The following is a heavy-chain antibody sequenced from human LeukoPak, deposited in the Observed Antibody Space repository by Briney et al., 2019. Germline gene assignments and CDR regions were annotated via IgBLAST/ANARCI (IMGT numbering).Heavy chain of an antibody. CDR2: INHSGST. V-gene: IGHV4-34*01. CDR1: GGSFSGYY. J-gene: IGHJ6*02. D-gene: IGHD3-22*01. CDR3: ARVWEYYYDSSGPIYYYYGMDV. Sequence: SETLSLTCAVYGGSFSGYYWSWIRQPPGKGLEWIGEINHSGSTNYNPSLKSRVTISVDTSKNQFSLKLSSVTAADTAVYYCARVWEYYYDSSGPIYYYYGMDVWGQGTTVTVSS.